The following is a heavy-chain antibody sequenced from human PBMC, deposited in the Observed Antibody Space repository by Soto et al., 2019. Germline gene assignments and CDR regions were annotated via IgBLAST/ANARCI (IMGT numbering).Heavy chain of an antibody. CDR2: IGYDGSNK. Sequence: GGSLRLSCAASGFTFSSYGMHWVRQAPGKGLEWVAVIGYDGSNKYYADSVKGRFTISRDNSKNTLYLQMNSLRAEDTAVYYCARGLWFGKSWAFDIWGQGTMVTVSS. J-gene: IGHJ3*02. CDR3: ARGLWFGKSWAFDI. CDR1: GFTFSSYG. D-gene: IGHD3-10*01. V-gene: IGHV3-33*01.